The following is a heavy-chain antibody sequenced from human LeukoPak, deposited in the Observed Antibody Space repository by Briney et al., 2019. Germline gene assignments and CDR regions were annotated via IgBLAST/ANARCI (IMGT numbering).Heavy chain of an antibody. CDR1: VGSFSGYY. CDR3: ARQTTFDY. CDR2: INHSGST. D-gene: IGHD4-17*01. Sequence: PSETLSLTCAVYVGSFSGYYWSCSRQPPGKGLEWIGEINHSGSTNYNPSLKSRVTISVDTSKNQFSLKLSSVTAADTDVYYCARQTTFDYWGQGTLVTVSS. V-gene: IGHV4-34*01. J-gene: IGHJ4*02.